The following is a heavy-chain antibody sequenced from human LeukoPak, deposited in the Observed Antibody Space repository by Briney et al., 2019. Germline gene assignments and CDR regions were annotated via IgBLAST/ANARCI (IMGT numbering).Heavy chain of an antibody. Sequence: SETLSLTCTVSGGSISSYYWSWIRQPPGKGLEWIGYIYYSGSTNYNPSLKSRVTISVDTSKNQFSLKLNSVTAADTAVYYCARNPDIAAAGFFDYWGQGTLVTVSS. CDR3: ARNPDIAAAGFFDY. CDR2: IYYSGST. V-gene: IGHV4-59*01. D-gene: IGHD6-13*01. CDR1: GGSISSYY. J-gene: IGHJ4*02.